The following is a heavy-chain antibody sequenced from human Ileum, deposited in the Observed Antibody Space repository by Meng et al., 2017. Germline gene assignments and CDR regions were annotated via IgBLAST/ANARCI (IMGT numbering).Heavy chain of an antibody. Sequence: EVVHALVEPPWTLSLTGAVSGGSNSSSNWCSWVRQPPGQVLEWIGDISHSGSTNYNPSLKSRVTISVDKSKTQFSLKLSSVTAADTAVYYCASLGPRTAAGRVYYFDYWGQGTLVTVSS. D-gene: IGHD6-13*01. J-gene: IGHJ4*02. CDR1: GGSNSSSNW. CDR2: ISHSGST. V-gene: IGHV4-4*03. CDR3: ASLGPRTAAGRVYYFDY.